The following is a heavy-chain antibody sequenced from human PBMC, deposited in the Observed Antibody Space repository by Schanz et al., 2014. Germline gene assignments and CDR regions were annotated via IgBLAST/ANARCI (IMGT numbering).Heavy chain of an antibody. CDR2: INPNSGAT. Sequence: QVQLVQSGAEVKKPGASVKVSCKASGYTFTGYYMHWVRQAPGQGLEWMGQINPNSGATIYAQNFQGRVTMTRDTSTSTVYMELSRLTSDDTALYYCARDGHSSIWDSYYFYGLDVWGQGTTVTVSS. J-gene: IGHJ6*02. CDR1: GYTFTGYY. D-gene: IGHD6-13*01. V-gene: IGHV1-2*06. CDR3: ARDGHSSIWDSYYFYGLDV.